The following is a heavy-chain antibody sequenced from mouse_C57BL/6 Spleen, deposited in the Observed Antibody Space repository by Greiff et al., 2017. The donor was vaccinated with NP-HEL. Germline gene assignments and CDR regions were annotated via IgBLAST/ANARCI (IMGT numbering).Heavy chain of an antibody. CDR3: ARKRIGGLYFDY. CDR2: IYPRSGNT. Sequence: VQLQQSGAELVRPGASVKLSCKASGYTFTSYGISWVKQRPGQGLEWIGEIYPRSGNTYYNEKFKGKATLTADKSSSTAYMQLSSLTSEDSAVYFCARKRIGGLYFDYWGQGTTLTVSS. CDR1: GYTFTSYG. V-gene: IGHV1-81*01. J-gene: IGHJ2*01.